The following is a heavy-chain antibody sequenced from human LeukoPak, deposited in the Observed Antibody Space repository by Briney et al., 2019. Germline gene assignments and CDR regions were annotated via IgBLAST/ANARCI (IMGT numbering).Heavy chain of an antibody. Sequence: SGTLSLTCAVSGGSISSSNWWSWVRPPPGKGLGWVGEIYHSGSTNYNPSLKSRVTISVDTSKNQFSLKLSSVTAADTAVYYCARDADDYGSGSSAFDIWGQGTMVTVSS. J-gene: IGHJ3*02. CDR1: GGSISSSNW. CDR2: IYHSGST. D-gene: IGHD3-10*01. V-gene: IGHV4-4*02. CDR3: ARDADDYGSGSSAFDI.